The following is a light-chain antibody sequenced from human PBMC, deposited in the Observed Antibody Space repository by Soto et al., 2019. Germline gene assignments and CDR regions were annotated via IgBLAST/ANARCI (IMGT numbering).Light chain of an antibody. Sequence: DIQMTQSPSSLSASVGDRVTITCRASQVIGNYLAWYQQKPGKVPKLLIYGAYTLQSGVPSRFSGSGSGTDFTLTISSLQPEDVAIDYCQKYNSGLITFGQGTRLEIK. J-gene: IGKJ5*01. CDR3: QKYNSGLIT. CDR2: GAY. V-gene: IGKV1-27*01. CDR1: QVIGNY.